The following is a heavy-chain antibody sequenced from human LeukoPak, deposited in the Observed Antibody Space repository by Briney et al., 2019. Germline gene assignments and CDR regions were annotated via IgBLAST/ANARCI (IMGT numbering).Heavy chain of an antibody. CDR2: IWYDGSSK. Sequence: GRSLRLSCAASGFTFSSYGMHWVRQAPGKGLEWVAVIWYDGSSKYYADSVKGRFTISRDNSKNTLYLQMNSLRAEDTAVYYCARHIVVVPAATSGMDVWGKGTTVTVSS. V-gene: IGHV3-33*01. CDR1: GFTFSSYG. J-gene: IGHJ6*04. CDR3: ARHIVVVPAATSGMDV. D-gene: IGHD2-2*01.